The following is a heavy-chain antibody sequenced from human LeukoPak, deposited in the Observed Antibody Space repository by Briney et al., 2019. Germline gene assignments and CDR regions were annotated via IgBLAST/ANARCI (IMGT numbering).Heavy chain of an antibody. V-gene: IGHV3-7*01. J-gene: IGHJ4*02. Sequence: GGSLRLSCAASGFTFSSTWMSWVRQAPGKGLERVANIKQDGSEKNYVDSVKGRFTISRDNAKNSLYLQMNSLRAEDTSVYYCARYSSVGDLGQGTLVTVSS. CDR1: GFTFSSTW. CDR3: ARYSSVGD. D-gene: IGHD2-15*01. CDR2: IKQDGSEK.